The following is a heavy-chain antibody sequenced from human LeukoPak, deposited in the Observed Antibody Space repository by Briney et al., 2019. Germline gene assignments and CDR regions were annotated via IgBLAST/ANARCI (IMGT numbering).Heavy chain of an antibody. CDR3: AKFRFTMIVVAPPGGNWFDP. J-gene: IGHJ5*02. CDR2: ISGSGGST. CDR1: GVTFSSYV. V-gene: IGHV3-23*01. Sequence: LPGGSLRLSCEASGVTFSSYVMSWVRQAPGKGLEWVSAISGSGGSTYYADSVKGRFTISRDNSKNTLYLQMNSLRAEDTAVYYCAKFRFTMIVVAPPGGNWFDPWGQGTLVTVSS. D-gene: IGHD3-22*01.